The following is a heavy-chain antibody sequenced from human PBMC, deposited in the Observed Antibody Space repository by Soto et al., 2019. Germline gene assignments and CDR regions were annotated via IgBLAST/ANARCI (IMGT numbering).Heavy chain of an antibody. Sequence: ASVKVSCKASGFTFTSSAVQWVRQARGQRLEWIGWIVVGSGNTNYAQKFQERVTITRDMSTSTAYMELSSLRSEDTAVYYCAADPQLAPGRYYYYYGMDVWGQGTTVTVSS. CDR1: GFTFTSSA. J-gene: IGHJ6*02. V-gene: IGHV1-58*01. CDR3: AADPQLAPGRYYYYYGMDV. CDR2: IVVGSGNT. D-gene: IGHD6-6*01.